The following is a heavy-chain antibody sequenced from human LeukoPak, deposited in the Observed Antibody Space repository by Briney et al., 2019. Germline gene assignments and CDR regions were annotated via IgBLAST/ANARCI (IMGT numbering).Heavy chain of an antibody. CDR1: GYTFTSYA. J-gene: IGHJ4*02. D-gene: IGHD3-3*01. V-gene: IGHV1-3*03. CDR3: ARGSGDFWSGYLYYFDY. CDR2: INAGNGNT. Sequence: ASVKVSCKASGYTFTSYAMHWVRQAPGQRLEWMGWINAGNGNTKYSQEFQGRVTITRDTSASTAYMELSSLRSEDMAVYYCARGSGDFWSGYLYYFDYWGQGTLVTVSS.